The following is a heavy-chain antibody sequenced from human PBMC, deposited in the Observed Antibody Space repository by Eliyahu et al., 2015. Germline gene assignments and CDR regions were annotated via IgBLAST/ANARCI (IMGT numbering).Heavy chain of an antibody. D-gene: IGHD6-13*01. J-gene: IGHJ6*02. V-gene: IGHV1-3*01. Sequence: QVQLVQSGAEVKKPGASVKVSCKTSGYTFTNYALQWVRQAPGQSLEWMGWINPGHGNTKYSQKFQGRVTITSETSASTAYMELSSLTSEDTAVYYCASGFSSSAHLYYYGMDVWGQGTTVTVSS. CDR3: ASGFSSSAHLYYYGMDV. CDR2: INPGHGNT. CDR1: GYTFTNYA.